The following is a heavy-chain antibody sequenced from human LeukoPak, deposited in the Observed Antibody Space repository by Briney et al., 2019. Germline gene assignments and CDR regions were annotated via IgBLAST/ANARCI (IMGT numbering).Heavy chain of an antibody. J-gene: IGHJ6*03. V-gene: IGHV3-7*01. CDR3: ARDRRDSSGWYSGYYYYMDV. CDR1: GFTFSSYW. Sequence: PGGSLRLSCAASGFTFSSYWMSWVRQAPGKGLEWVANIKKDGSEKYYVDSVKGRFTISRDNAKNSLYLQMNSLRAEDTAVYYCARDRRDSSGWYSGYYYYMDVWGKGTTVTVSS. D-gene: IGHD6-19*01. CDR2: IKKDGSEK.